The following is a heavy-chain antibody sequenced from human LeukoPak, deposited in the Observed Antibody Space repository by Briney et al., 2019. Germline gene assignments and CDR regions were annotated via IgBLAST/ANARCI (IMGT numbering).Heavy chain of an antibody. CDR2: ISYDATIK. CDR3: AKHLSAAGNWYFDL. J-gene: IGHJ2*01. Sequence: GRSLRLSCAASGFSFSSYGTHWVRQAPGKGLEWVAVISYDATIKYYADSVKGRFTISRDNSKNTLYLQMNSLRAEDTAVYYCAKHLSAAGNWYFDLWGRGTLVTVSS. CDR1: GFSFSSYG. D-gene: IGHD6-13*01. V-gene: IGHV3-30*18.